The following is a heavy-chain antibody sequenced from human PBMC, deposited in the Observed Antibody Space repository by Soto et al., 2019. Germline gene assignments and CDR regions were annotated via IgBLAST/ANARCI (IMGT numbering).Heavy chain of an antibody. CDR2: IIPIFGTA. CDR3: ASTTLSSSWWNWFDP. Sequence: ASVKVSCKASGGTFSSYAISWVRQAPGQGLEWMGGIIPIFGTANYAQKFQGRVTITADESTSTAYMELSSLRSEDTAVYYCASTTLSSSWWNWFDPWGQGTLVTVSS. J-gene: IGHJ5*02. D-gene: IGHD6-13*01. CDR1: GGTFSSYA. V-gene: IGHV1-69*13.